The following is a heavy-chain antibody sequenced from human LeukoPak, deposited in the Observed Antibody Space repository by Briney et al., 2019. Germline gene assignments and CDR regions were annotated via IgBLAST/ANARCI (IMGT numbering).Heavy chain of an antibody. CDR3: AREGVDTAMVRRGYFDY. CDR1: GFTFSSYA. CDR2: ISYDGSNK. V-gene: IGHV3-30-3*01. J-gene: IGHJ4*02. D-gene: IGHD5-18*01. Sequence: PGGSLRLSCAASGFTFSSYAMHWVRQAPGKGLEWVAVISYDGSNKYYADSVKGRCTISRDNSKNTLYLQMNSLRAEDTAVYYCAREGVDTAMVRRGYFDYWGQGTLVTVSS.